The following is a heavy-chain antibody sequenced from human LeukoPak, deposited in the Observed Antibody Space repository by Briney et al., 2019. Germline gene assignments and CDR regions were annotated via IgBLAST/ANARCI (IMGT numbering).Heavy chain of an antibody. CDR3: AILEGGY. Sequence: SCAASGFTFSSNAMSWVRQAPGKGLEWIGSIYHSGSTYYNPSLKSRVTISVDTSKNQFSLKLSSVTAADTAVYYCAILEGGYWGQGTLVTVSS. V-gene: IGHV4-38-2*01. CDR2: IYHSGST. CDR1: GFTFSSNA. D-gene: IGHD2-15*01. J-gene: IGHJ4*02.